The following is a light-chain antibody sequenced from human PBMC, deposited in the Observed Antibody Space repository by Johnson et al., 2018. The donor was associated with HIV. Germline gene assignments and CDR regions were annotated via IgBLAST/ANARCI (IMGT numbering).Light chain of an antibody. J-gene: IGLJ1*01. Sequence: QSMLTQPPSVSAAPGQKVTISCSGSSSNIGNNYVSWYQQLPGRAPKLLIYDNKQRPSGIPDRFSGSTSGTSATLAITGLQTGDGADYYCGTWDSSLSAGGGFGTGTKVTVL. V-gene: IGLV1-51*01. CDR3: GTWDSSLSAGGG. CDR1: SSNIGNNY. CDR2: DNK.